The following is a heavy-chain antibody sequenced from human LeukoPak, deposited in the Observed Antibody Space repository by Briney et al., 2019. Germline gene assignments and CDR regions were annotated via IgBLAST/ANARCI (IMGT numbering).Heavy chain of an antibody. CDR3: ARDADDILTGYWFDP. CDR1: GYTFTSYG. J-gene: IGHJ5*02. CDR2: ISAYNGNT. D-gene: IGHD3-9*01. Sequence: ASVKVSCKASGYTFTSYGISWVRQAPGQGLEWMGWISAYNGNTSYAQKLQGRVTMTTDTSTSTAYMELRSLRSDDTAVYYCARDADDILTGYWFDPWGQGTQVTVSS. V-gene: IGHV1-18*04.